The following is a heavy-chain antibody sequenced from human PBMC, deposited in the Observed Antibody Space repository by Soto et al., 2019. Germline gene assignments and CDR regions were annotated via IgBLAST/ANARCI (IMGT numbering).Heavy chain of an antibody. CDR3: STGDDDVGAAMVAFDF. CDR1: GCTFSNAW. CDR2: IKSKTDGGTT. Sequence: GGSLRLSCAASGCTFSNAWRNWIRQAPGKGLEWVGRIKSKTDGGTTDYAAPVKGRFTISRDDSKNTLYLQMNSLKTEDTAVYYCSTGDDDVGAAMVAFDFWGQGTLVTVSS. V-gene: IGHV3-15*07. D-gene: IGHD5-18*01. J-gene: IGHJ4*02.